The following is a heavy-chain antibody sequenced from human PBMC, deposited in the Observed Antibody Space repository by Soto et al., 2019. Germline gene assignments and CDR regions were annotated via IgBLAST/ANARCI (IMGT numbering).Heavy chain of an antibody. CDR2: ISGSGGST. J-gene: IGHJ4*02. V-gene: IGHV3-23*01. D-gene: IGHD1-1*01. CDR1: GFTFSSYA. Sequence: EVQLLESGGGLVQPGGSLRLSCAASGFTFSSYAMNWVRQAPGKGLEWVSVISGSGGSTYYADSVKGRFTISRDISKNTLYLQMNGLRAEDTAVYYCAKRATGTDFDYWGQGTLVTVSS. CDR3: AKRATGTDFDY.